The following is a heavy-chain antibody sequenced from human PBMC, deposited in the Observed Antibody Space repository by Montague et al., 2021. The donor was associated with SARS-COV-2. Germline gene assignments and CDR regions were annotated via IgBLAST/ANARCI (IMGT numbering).Heavy chain of an antibody. CDR1: GVSFTDYY. Sequence: SETLSLTCTVSGVSFTDYYWGWIRQPPGKGLEWVGDVLYNKGTNFNPSLKSRVAISVDTSKNQFSLSLTSVTAADTALYYCVRHPHYDGLNGPPDFWDQGTLVTVSS. V-gene: IGHV4-59*08. CDR3: VRHPHYDGLNGPPDF. D-gene: IGHD3-9*01. J-gene: IGHJ4*02. CDR2: VLYNKGT.